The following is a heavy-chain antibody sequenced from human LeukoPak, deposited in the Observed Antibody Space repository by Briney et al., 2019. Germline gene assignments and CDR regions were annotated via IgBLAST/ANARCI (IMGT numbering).Heavy chain of an antibody. D-gene: IGHD3-22*01. CDR3: ARDFYDSSGYQPHFDL. CDR2: ISSSSSYI. J-gene: IGHJ2*01. CDR1: GFTFSSYS. Sequence: PGGSLRLSCAASGFTFSSYSMNWVRQAPGEGLEWVSSISSSSSYIYYADSVKGRFTISRDNAKSSLYLQMNSLRAEDTAVYYCARDFYDSSGYQPHFDLWGRGTLVTVSS. V-gene: IGHV3-21*01.